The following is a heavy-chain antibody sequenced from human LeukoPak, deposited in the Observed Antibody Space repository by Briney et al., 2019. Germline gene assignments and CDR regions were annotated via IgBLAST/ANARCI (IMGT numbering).Heavy chain of an antibody. CDR3: ARYYYGSGSYYLEDFGDKNWFDP. D-gene: IGHD3-10*01. CDR2: IIPILGIA. Sequence: ASVKVSCKASGGTFSSYAISWVRQAPGQGLEWMGRIIPILGIANYAQKFQGRVTITADKSTSTAYMELSSLRSEDTAVYYCARYYYGSGSYYLEDFGDKNWFDPWGQGTLVTVSS. J-gene: IGHJ5*02. CDR1: GGTFSSYA. V-gene: IGHV1-69*04.